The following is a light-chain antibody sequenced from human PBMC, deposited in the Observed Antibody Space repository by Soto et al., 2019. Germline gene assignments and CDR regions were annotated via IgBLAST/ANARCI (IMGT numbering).Light chain of an antibody. CDR2: GAS. CDR3: QQYNNWPPYT. Sequence: EIVMTQSPATLSVSPGERATLSCRASQSVSSNLAWYQQKPGQAPRLLIYGASTRATGIPARFSGSGSGTEFTLPISSLQSEDFAVYSCQQYNNWPPYTFGQGTKLEIK. CDR1: QSVSSN. J-gene: IGKJ2*01. V-gene: IGKV3-15*01.